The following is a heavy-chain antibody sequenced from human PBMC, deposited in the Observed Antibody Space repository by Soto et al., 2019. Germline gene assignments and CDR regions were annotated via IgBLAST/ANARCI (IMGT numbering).Heavy chain of an antibody. Sequence: SETLSLTCSVSSDSMNSGGYYWSWIRQHPGKGLEWIGYIYSNGDTYYNPSLKSRVTISVDTSKNQFSLDLTSVTAADTAVYYCARRGGSSSGYYYYAMDVWGQGTTVTVSS. J-gene: IGHJ6*02. CDR2: IYSNGDT. CDR1: SDSMNSGGYY. CDR3: ARRGGSSSGYYYYAMDV. D-gene: IGHD6-6*01. V-gene: IGHV4-31*03.